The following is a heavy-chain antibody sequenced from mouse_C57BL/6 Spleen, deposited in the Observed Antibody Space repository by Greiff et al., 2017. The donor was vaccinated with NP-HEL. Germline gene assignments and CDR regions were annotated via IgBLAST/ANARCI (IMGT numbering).Heavy chain of an antibody. CDR1: GYTFTSYW. CDR3: ARSDYDGYFDY. V-gene: IGHV1-64*01. Sequence: VQLQQPGAELVKPGASVKLSCKASGYTFTSYWMHWVKQRPGQGLEWIGMIHPNSGSTNYNEKFKSKATLTVDKSSSTAYMQLSSLTSEDSAVYYCARSDYDGYFDYWGQGTTLTVSS. CDR2: IHPNSGST. J-gene: IGHJ2*01. D-gene: IGHD2-4*01.